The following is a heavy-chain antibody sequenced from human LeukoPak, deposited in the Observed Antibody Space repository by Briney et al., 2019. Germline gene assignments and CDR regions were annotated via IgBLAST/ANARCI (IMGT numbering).Heavy chain of an antibody. CDR2: ISSSGSTI. CDR3: AELGITMIGGV. D-gene: IGHD3-10*02. J-gene: IGHJ6*04. V-gene: IGHV3-48*03. Sequence: GSLRLSCAASGFTFSSYEMNWVRQAPGKGLEWISYISSSGSTIYYADSVKGRFTISRDNAKNSLYLQMNSLRAEDTAVYYCAELGITMIGGVWGKGTTVTISS. CDR1: GFTFSSYE.